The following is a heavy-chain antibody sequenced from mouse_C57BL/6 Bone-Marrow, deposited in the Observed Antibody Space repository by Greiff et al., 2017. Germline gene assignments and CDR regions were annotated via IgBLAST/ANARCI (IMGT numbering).Heavy chain of an antibody. CDR2: ISSGGSYT. D-gene: IGHD2-1*01. V-gene: IGHV5-6*02. Sequence: DVMLVESGGDLVKPGGSLKLSCAASGFTFSSYGMSWVRQTPDKRLEWVATISSGGSYTYYPDSVKGRFTISRDNAKNTLYLQMSSLKSEDTAMYDCARQNYGNSYYFDYWGQGTTLTVSS. J-gene: IGHJ2*01. CDR3: ARQNYGNSYYFDY. CDR1: GFTFSSYG.